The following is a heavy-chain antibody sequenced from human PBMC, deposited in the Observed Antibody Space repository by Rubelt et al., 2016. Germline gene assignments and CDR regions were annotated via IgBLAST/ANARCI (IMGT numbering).Heavy chain of an antibody. V-gene: IGHV4-34*01. CDR2: VDHSGET. CDR1: GGSLSDYY. J-gene: IGHJ5*02. Sequence: QVQLQQWGAGLLKPSETLSLTCAVYGGSLSDYYWSWIRQPPGKGLEWIGEVDHSGETNYNPSLKSRVTLSVDTSSNQFSLELRSVSAADTAVYYCARAFYDSSGYNCFDPWGRGTLVTVSS. CDR3: ARAFYDSSGYNCFDP. D-gene: IGHD3-22*01.